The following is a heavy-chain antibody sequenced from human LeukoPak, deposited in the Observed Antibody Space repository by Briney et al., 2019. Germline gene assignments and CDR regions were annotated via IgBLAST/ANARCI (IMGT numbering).Heavy chain of an antibody. Sequence: GGSLRLSCAASGFTFDDYAMHWVRQAPGKGLEWVSGISWNSGSIGYADSVKGRFTISRDNAKNSLYLQMNSLRAEDTAVYYCARELRFLEWLLDYWGQGTLVTVSS. J-gene: IGHJ4*02. D-gene: IGHD3-3*01. CDR3: ARELRFLEWLLDY. V-gene: IGHV3-9*01. CDR2: ISWNSGSI. CDR1: GFTFDDYA.